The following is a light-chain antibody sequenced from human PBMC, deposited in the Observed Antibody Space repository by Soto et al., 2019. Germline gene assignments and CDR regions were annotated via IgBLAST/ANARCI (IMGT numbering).Light chain of an antibody. J-gene: IGLJ1*01. Sequence: QSALTQPPSASGSPGQSVTISCTGTSSDVGAYKYVSWYQHHPGKAPKLMIYEVSKRPSGVPDRFSGSKSANTASLTVSGLQAEDEADYYCSSYTTSSTRVFGTGTKLTVL. CDR3: SSYTTSSTRV. CDR2: EVS. CDR1: SSDVGAYKY. V-gene: IGLV2-8*01.